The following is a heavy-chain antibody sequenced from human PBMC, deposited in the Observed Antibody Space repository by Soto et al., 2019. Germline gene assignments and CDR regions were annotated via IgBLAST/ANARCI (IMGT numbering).Heavy chain of an antibody. J-gene: IGHJ4*02. V-gene: IGHV1-46*02. CDR3: ASPSTYYDTGGYYPSSFDY. CDR2: INPSGGST. CDR1: GESFNSNG. Sequence: VEVSCKACGESFNSNGISSARQDTGQGLEWMGIINPSGGSTIYAQKFKGRVTMTRDTSTSTVYMELSSLRSEDTAVYYCASPSTYYDTGGYYPSSFDYWGQGTLVTVSS. D-gene: IGHD3-22*01.